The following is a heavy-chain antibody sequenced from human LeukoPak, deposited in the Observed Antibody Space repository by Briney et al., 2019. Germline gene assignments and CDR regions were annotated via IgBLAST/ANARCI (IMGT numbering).Heavy chain of an antibody. J-gene: IGHJ4*02. D-gene: IGHD4-17*01. CDR1: GFTFSSYC. Sequence: GGAPRLSCAASGFTFSSYCMNWVRQAPGKGLEWVSAIKCRDTNTYHADSVKGRFTISRDNSKSTLFLQMNSLRAEDTAVYYCAKRSDYGSDGNYFDSWGQGTPVTVSS. CDR2: IKCRDTNT. V-gene: IGHV3-23*01. CDR3: AKRSDYGSDGNYFDS.